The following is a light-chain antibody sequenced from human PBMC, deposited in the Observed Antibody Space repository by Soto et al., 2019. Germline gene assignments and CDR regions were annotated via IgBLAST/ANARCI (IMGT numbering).Light chain of an antibody. J-gene: IGKJ4*01. Sequence: EVVLTQSPAILSLSPGERATLSCRASQSVKSSLAWYQQKPGQPPRLLIYDASHRATGIPARFSGSGSGTDFTLTISSLEPEDVAVYFCQQRSNWAPVTFGGGTK. CDR1: QSVKSS. CDR3: QQRSNWAPVT. V-gene: IGKV3-11*01. CDR2: DAS.